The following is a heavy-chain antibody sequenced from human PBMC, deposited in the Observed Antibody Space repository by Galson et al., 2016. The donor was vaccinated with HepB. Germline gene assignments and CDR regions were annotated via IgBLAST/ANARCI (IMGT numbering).Heavy chain of an antibody. V-gene: IGHV3-30*03. Sequence: SLRLSCAASGLPFSDYGMHWVRQAPGKGLEWVAIISYDASSKYYADSVKGRFTISRDNSKNTLFLQMNSLRAEDTAIYYCARDVGFRDYPRYHFDSWGQGTLVTVSS. CDR1: GLPFSDYG. D-gene: IGHD4-17*01. CDR2: ISYDASSK. J-gene: IGHJ4*02. CDR3: ARDVGFRDYPRYHFDS.